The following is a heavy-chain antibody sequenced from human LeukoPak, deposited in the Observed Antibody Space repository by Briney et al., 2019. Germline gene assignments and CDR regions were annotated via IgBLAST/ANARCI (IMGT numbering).Heavy chain of an antibody. CDR3: ARARGVLDAFDI. CDR2: IYYSGST. V-gene: IGHV4-59*01. CDR1: GGSISSYY. D-gene: IGHD3-10*01. J-gene: IGHJ3*02. Sequence: SETMSLTCTVSGGSISSYYWSWIRQPPGKGLEWIGYIYYSGSTNYNPSLKSRVTISVDTSKNQFSLKLSSVTAADTAVYYCARARGVLDAFDIWGQGTMVTVSS.